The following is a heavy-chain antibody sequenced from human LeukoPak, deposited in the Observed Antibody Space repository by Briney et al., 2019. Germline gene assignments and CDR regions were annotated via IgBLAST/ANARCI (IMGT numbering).Heavy chain of an antibody. V-gene: IGHV3-30*04. CDR2: ISYDGSNK. Sequence: PGRSLRLPCAASGFTFGSYAMHWVRQAPGKGLEWVAVISYDGSNKYYADSVKGRFTISRDNSKNTLYLQMNSLRAEDTAVYYCARDLWPLSVVTLHGYWGQGTLVTVSS. CDR3: ARDLWPLSVVTLHGY. CDR1: GFTFGSYA. D-gene: IGHD2-15*01. J-gene: IGHJ4*02.